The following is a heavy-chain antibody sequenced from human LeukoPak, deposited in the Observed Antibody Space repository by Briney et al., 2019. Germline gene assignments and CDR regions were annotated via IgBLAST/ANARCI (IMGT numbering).Heavy chain of an antibody. CDR3: ASITGGYSYGLNDY. J-gene: IGHJ4*02. CDR1: GGTFSSYA. Sequence: SVKVSCKASGGTFSSYAISWVRQAPGQGLEWMGRIIPILGIANYAQKFQGRVTITADKSTSTAYMELSSLGSEDTAVYYCASITGGYSYGLNDYWGQGTLVTVSS. D-gene: IGHD5-18*01. CDR2: IIPILGIA. V-gene: IGHV1-69*04.